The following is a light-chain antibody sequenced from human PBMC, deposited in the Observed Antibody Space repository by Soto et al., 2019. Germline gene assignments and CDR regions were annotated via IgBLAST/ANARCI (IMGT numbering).Light chain of an antibody. CDR3: AAWDDSLNALV. J-gene: IGLJ3*02. CDR1: SSNIGSNA. Sequence: QSVLTQPPSASGTPGQRVTISCSGVSSNIGSNAVNWYQQFPGAAPQLLIYTNSQRPSGVPDRFSGSKSGTSASLAITGLQSEDEADYHCAAWDDSLNALVFGGGTQLTV. V-gene: IGLV1-44*01. CDR2: TNS.